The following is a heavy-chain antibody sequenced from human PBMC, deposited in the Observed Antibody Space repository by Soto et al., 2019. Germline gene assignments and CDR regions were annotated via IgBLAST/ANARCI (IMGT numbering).Heavy chain of an antibody. CDR2: IYHGGKI. CDR3: ARDHKYGDNWAFDY. V-gene: IGHV4-4*02. D-gene: IGHD2-8*01. J-gene: IGHJ4*02. CDR1: GGSIDNSDW. Sequence: QVQLQESGPGLVKPSGTLSLTCAVSGGSIDNSDWWNWVRQSPEKGLEWIGEIYHGGKIIYNPSLKSRVTISMDKSKNQFSLNLFSVTAADTAVYYCARDHKYGDNWAFDYWGQGALVTVSS.